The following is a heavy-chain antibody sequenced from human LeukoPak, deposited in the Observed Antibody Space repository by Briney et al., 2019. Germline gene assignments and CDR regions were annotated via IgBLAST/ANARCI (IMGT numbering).Heavy chain of an antibody. J-gene: IGHJ5*02. CDR1: GGSFSGYY. CDR2: IYYSGST. D-gene: IGHD6-19*01. V-gene: IGHV4-59*01. Sequence: SETLSLTCAVYGGSFSGYYWSWIRQPPGKGLEWIGYIYYSGSTNYNPSLKSRVTISVDTSKNQFSLKLSSVTAADTAVYYCARDSSGWYNWFDPWGQGTLVTVSS. CDR3: ARDSSGWYNWFDP.